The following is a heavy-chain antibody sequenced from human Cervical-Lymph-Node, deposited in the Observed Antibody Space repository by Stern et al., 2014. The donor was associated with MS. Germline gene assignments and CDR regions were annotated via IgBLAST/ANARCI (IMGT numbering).Heavy chain of an antibody. CDR3: ARDIRRELWLGGDAMDA. J-gene: IGHJ6*02. CDR2: ISYDATNK. CDR1: GFTFRAYV. D-gene: IGHD3-16*01. Sequence: VQSGRSLRLSCAASGFTFRAYVMHWVRQAPGRGLEWLTIISYDATNKKYADSVRGRFTVSRDNSKNTLYLQMSSLRPEDTAVYYCARDIRRELWLGGDAMDAWGQGTTVTVSS. V-gene: IGHV3-30*03.